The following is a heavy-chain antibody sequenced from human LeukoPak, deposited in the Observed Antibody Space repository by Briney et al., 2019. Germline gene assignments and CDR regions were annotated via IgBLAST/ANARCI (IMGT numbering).Heavy chain of an antibody. CDR2: IYPGDSDN. Sequence: GESLKISCKGSGYSFTSYWIGWVRQVPGKGLEWMGIIYPGDSDNRYSPSFQGQVTISADKSISTAYLQWSSLQASDTAMYYCARLRMPPYYYYGMDVWGQGTTVTVSS. V-gene: IGHV5-51*01. CDR1: GYSFTSYW. J-gene: IGHJ6*02. CDR3: ARLRMPPYYYYGMDV. D-gene: IGHD2-2*01.